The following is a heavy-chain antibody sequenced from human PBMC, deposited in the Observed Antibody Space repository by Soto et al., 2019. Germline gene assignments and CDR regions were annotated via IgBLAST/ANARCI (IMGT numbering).Heavy chain of an antibody. J-gene: IGHJ3*02. D-gene: IGHD6-13*01. V-gene: IGHV1-18*03. CDR3: ALLPHFSDGYSSSWYSLSPSGAFDI. CDR1: GYTFTSYG. Sequence: GASVKVSCKASGYTFTSYGISWVRQAPGQGLEWMGWTSAYNGNTNYAQKLQGRVTMTTDTSTSTAYMELRSLRSDDMAVYYCALLPHFSDGYSSSWYSLSPSGAFDIWGQGTMVTVSS. CDR2: TSAYNGNT.